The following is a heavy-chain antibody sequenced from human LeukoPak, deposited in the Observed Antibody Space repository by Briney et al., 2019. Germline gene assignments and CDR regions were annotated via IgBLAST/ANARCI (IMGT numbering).Heavy chain of an antibody. CDR3: AKDGRTWLTAQWGHS. J-gene: IGHJ4*02. CDR2: ITTSDGNT. D-gene: IGHD4/OR15-4a*01. V-gene: IGHV3-23*01. Sequence: GGSLRLSCAASGFTFSSYTTSWVCQAPGKGVEWGSTITTSDGNTYYAGSVKGGFTVSRDNSRNTLVLQMNSLRAEATADFYVAKDGRTWLTAQWGHSWARGPLLTVSS. CDR1: GFTFSSYT.